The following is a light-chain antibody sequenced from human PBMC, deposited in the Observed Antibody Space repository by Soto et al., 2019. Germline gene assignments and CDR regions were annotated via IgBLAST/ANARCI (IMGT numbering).Light chain of an antibody. CDR2: AAS. J-gene: IGKJ1*01. CDR1: QSIISY. Sequence: DIQMTQSPSSLSASVGARITITCRASQSIISYLNWFQQKPGKAPNLLIYAASTLQSGVPSRFRGSGSGTVFTLTISSLQPEDFATYYCQQTYNTPRTFGQGTKVDIK. V-gene: IGKV1-39*01. CDR3: QQTYNTPRT.